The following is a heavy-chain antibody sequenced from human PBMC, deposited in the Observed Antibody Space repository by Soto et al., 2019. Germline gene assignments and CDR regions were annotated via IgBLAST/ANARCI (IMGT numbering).Heavy chain of an antibody. J-gene: IGHJ6*02. CDR3: ARIRGYWYGLDV. CDR1: GFPLITYG. CDR2: ITGTGGNT. Sequence: WGSLRLSCAASGFPLITYGITFFRQSPWKWLEWVSAITGTGGNTYYVDSVKGRFTSSRDNSKNMLYLQVNSLRVEDTAVYYCARIRGYWYGLDVWGQGTTVTVSS. V-gene: IGHV3-23*01.